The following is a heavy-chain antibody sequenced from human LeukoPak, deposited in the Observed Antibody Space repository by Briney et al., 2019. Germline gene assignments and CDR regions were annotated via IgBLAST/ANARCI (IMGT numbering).Heavy chain of an antibody. CDR2: ISSSSSYI. CDR1: GFTFSSYS. J-gene: IGHJ4*02. Sequence: GGSLRLSCAASGFTFSSYSMNWVRQAPGKGLEWVSSISSSSSYIYYADSVKGRFTISRDNAKNSLYLQMNSLRAEDTAVYYCARDKAQGRRVTTVTSLNYWGQGTLVTVSS. V-gene: IGHV3-21*01. D-gene: IGHD4-17*01. CDR3: ARDKAQGRRVTTVTSLNY.